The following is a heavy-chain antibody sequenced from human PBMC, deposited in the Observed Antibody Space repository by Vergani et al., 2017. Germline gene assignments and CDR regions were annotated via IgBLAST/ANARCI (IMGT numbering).Heavy chain of an antibody. CDR1: GGTFSSYA. V-gene: IGHV1-69*12. D-gene: IGHD3-22*01. CDR2: IIPIFGTA. J-gene: IGHJ4*02. CDR3: ARVAGNYYDGSGYSDD. Sequence: QVQLVQSGAEVKKPGSSVKVSCKASGGTFSSYAISWVRQAPGQGLEWMGGIIPIFGTANYAQKFQGRVTITADESTSTAYMELSSLRSEDTAVDYCARVAGNYYDGSGYSDDWGEGSLVTVSS.